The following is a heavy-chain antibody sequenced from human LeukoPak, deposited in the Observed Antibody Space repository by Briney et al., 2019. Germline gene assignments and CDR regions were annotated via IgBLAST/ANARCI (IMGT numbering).Heavy chain of an antibody. CDR1: GGTFSSYA. V-gene: IGHV1-69*06. CDR3: ARARTGPFDY. Sequence: ASVKVSCKASGGTFSSYAISWVRQAPGQGLEWMGRIIPIFGTANYAQKFQGRVTITADKSTSTAYMELSGLRSEDTAVYYCARARTGPFDYWGQGALVTVSS. CDR2: IIPIFGTA. J-gene: IGHJ4*02. D-gene: IGHD3/OR15-3a*01.